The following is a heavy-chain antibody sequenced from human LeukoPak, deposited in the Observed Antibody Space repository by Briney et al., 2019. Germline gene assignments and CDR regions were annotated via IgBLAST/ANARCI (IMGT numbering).Heavy chain of an antibody. J-gene: IGHJ4*02. CDR3: ARVGPDYGDYYDY. CDR1: GFYFSNAW. Sequence: PGGSLRLSCAASGFYFSNAWMTWLRQAPGRGLEWVANIKEDGSEKYYVDSVKGRFTISRDNAKNSLYLQMNSLRAEDTALYYCARVGPDYGDYYDYWGQGTLVTVSS. V-gene: IGHV3-7*04. D-gene: IGHD4-17*01. CDR2: IKEDGSEK.